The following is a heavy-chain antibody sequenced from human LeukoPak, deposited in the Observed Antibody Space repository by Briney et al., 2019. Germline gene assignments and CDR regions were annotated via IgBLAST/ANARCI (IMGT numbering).Heavy chain of an antibody. V-gene: IGHV3-7*03. D-gene: IGHD4-17*01. CDR2: IKPDGSEK. CDR1: EFTFSNYW. CDR3: AKGYGDSFDY. J-gene: IGHJ4*02. Sequence: GGSLRLSCEASEFTFSNYWMNWVRQAPGKGLEWVASIKPDGSEKYYVDSVRGRFTISRDNSKNTLYLQMNSLRVEDTAVYYCAKGYGDSFDYWGQGTLVTVSS.